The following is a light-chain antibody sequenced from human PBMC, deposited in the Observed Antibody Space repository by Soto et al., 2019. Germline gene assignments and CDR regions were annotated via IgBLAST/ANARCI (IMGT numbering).Light chain of an antibody. Sequence: ENVFSQSPGTVSLSPGERATLSCRASQSVSNNYLAWYQQKPGQAPRPLISGASSRASGVPDRFSGSGSETDFTLIISRLQPEDFALYYCQQYGGSPITFGQGTRLEIK. CDR2: GAS. V-gene: IGKV3-20*01. CDR1: QSVSNNY. CDR3: QQYGGSPIT. J-gene: IGKJ5*01.